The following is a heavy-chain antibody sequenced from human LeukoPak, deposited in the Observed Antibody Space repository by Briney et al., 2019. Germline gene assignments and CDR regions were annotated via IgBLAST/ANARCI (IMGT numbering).Heavy chain of an antibody. Sequence: GGSLRLSCAASGFTFSSYAMSWVRQAPGKGLEWVSGISWNSGSIGYADSVKGRFTISRDNAKNSLYLQMNSLRAEDTALYYCAKDIGYGSGGRYFDYWGQGTLVTVSS. CDR3: AKDIGYGSGGRYFDY. D-gene: IGHD3-10*01. J-gene: IGHJ4*02. CDR2: ISWNSGSI. CDR1: GFTFSSYA. V-gene: IGHV3-9*01.